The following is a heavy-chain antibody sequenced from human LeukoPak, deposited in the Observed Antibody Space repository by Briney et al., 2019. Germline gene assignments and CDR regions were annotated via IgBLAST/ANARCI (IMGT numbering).Heavy chain of an antibody. Sequence: PGGSLRLSCAASGFTFSSYAMSWVRQAPGKGLEWVSYISSSSSTIYYADSVKGRFTISRDNAKNSLYLQMNSLRDEDTAVYYCARDLSPFLYYDSSGYYGAQHWGQGTLVTVSS. CDR3: ARDLSPFLYYDSSGYYGAQH. CDR2: ISSSSSTI. D-gene: IGHD3-22*01. V-gene: IGHV3-48*02. J-gene: IGHJ1*01. CDR1: GFTFSSYA.